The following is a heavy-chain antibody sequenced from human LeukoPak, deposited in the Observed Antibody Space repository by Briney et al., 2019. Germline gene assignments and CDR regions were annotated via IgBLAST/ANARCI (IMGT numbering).Heavy chain of an antibody. CDR3: ARRPYCGGDCATRELDYFDY. CDR1: GGSFSGYY. J-gene: IGHJ4*02. D-gene: IGHD2-21*02. CDR2: INHSGST. V-gene: IGHV4-34*01. Sequence: PSETLSLTCAVYGGSFSGYYWIWLRQPPGKGLEWIGEINHSGSTNYNPSLKSRVTMSVDTSKNQFSLKLSSVTAADTAVYYCARRPYCGGDCATRELDYFDYWGQGTLVTVSS.